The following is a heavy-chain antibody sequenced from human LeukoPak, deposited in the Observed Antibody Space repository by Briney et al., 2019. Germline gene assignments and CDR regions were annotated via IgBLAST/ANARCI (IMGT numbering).Heavy chain of an antibody. V-gene: IGHV4-59*01. CDR1: GGSISGYY. CDR2: FYDSGST. J-gene: IGHJ4*02. D-gene: IGHD6-19*01. Sequence: LSLTXTVSGGSISGYYWNWMRQPPGKGLEWIGYFYDSGSTNYNPSLRGRITISLDTSKNPFSLTLSSVTAADTAVYYCAGGSGWLFDYWGQGIXVXV. CDR3: AGGSGWLFDY.